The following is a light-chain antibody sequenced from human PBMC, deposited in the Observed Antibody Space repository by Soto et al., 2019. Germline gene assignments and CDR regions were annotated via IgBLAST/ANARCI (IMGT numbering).Light chain of an antibody. CDR1: SSDVGGYNY. V-gene: IGLV2-14*01. CDR3: SSYTSSSTLV. J-gene: IGLJ2*01. Sequence: QSALTQPASVSGSPGQSITISCTGTSSDVGGYNYVSWYQQHPGKAPKLMIYDVSNRPSGVSNCFSGSKSGNTASLTSSGLQAEDEDDYYCSSYTSSSTLVFGGGTKLTVL. CDR2: DVS.